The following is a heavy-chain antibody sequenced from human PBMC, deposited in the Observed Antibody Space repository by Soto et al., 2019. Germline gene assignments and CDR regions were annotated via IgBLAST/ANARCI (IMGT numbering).Heavy chain of an antibody. D-gene: IGHD2-2*01. CDR1: GFTFSDYY. CDR2: ISSSGSTI. Sequence: TGGSLRLSCAASGFTFSDYYMSWIRQAPGKGLEWVSYISSSGSTIYYADSVKGRFTISRDNAKNSLYLQMNSLRAEDTAVYYCARVVVVVPAVSYWYFDLWGRGTLVTVSS. V-gene: IGHV3-11*01. J-gene: IGHJ2*01. CDR3: ARVVVVVPAVSYWYFDL.